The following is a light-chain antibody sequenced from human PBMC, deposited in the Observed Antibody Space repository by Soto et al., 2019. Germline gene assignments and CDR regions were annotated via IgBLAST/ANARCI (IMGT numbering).Light chain of an antibody. CDR1: SSDVGSYNF. CDR3: CSYAGSSTWV. Sequence: QSVLTQPASVSGSPGQSITISCTGTSSDVGSYNFVSWYQQHPGKAPKLMIYEGSSRPSGVSNRFSGSKSGNTASLTISGLQAEDEADYYCCSYAGSSTWVFGTGTKLTVL. V-gene: IGLV2-23*01. J-gene: IGLJ1*01. CDR2: EGS.